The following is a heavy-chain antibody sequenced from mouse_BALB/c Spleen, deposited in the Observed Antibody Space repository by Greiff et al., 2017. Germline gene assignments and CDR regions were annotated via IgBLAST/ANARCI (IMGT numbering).Heavy chain of an antibody. V-gene: IGHV1-5*01. Sequence: VQLKQSGTVLARPGASVKMSCKASGYTFTSYWMHWVKQRPGQGLEWIGAIYPGNSDTSYNQKFKGKAKLTAVTSTSTAYMELSSLTNEDSAVYYCTGTTAYYYAMDYWGQGTSVTVSS. CDR3: TGTTAYYYAMDY. D-gene: IGHD1-2*01. CDR2: IYPGNSDT. CDR1: GYTFTSYW. J-gene: IGHJ4*01.